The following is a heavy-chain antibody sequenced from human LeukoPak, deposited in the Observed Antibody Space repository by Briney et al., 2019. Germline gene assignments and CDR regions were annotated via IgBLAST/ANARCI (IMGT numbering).Heavy chain of an antibody. CDR3: ARRGVLMVYATGYYFDY. D-gene: IGHD2-8*01. Sequence: PSETLSLTCTVSGGSISSYYWSWIRQPPGKGLEWIGYIYYSGSTNYNPSLKSRVTISVDTSKNQFSLKLSSVTAADTAVYYCARRGVLMVYATGYYFDYWGQGTLVTVSS. V-gene: IGHV4-59*08. CDR1: GGSISSYY. J-gene: IGHJ4*02. CDR2: IYYSGST.